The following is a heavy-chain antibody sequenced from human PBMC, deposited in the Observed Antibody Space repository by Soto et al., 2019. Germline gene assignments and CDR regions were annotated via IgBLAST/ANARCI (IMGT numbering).Heavy chain of an antibody. V-gene: IGHV4-30-4*01. CDR2: IYHSGTT. CDR3: ARPDHFYNYGLDD. Sequence: SETLSLTCTVSGGSITSGDYYWSWIRQPPGKGLEWIGHIYHSGTTYYNPSLKSRVTISQDTSKNQFSLKLSSVTAADTAVYYCARPDHFYNYGLDDWGQGTTVTVSS. J-gene: IGHJ6*02. CDR1: GGSITSGDYY.